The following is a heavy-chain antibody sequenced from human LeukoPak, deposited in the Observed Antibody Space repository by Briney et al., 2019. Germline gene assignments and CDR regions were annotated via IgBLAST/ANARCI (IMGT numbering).Heavy chain of an antibody. Sequence: GGSLRLSCAASGFTFSSYEMNWVRQAPGKGLEWVSYISSSGSTMYYADSVKGRFTISRDNAKNSLYLQMNSLRAEDTAVYYCARDEVVANADYYYYYMDVWGKGTTVTVSS. CDR3: ARDEVVANADYYYYYMDV. V-gene: IGHV3-48*03. CDR1: GFTFSSYE. J-gene: IGHJ6*03. D-gene: IGHD2-15*01. CDR2: ISSSGSTM.